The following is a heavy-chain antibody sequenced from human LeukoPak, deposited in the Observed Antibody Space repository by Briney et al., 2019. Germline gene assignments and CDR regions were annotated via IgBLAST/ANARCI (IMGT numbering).Heavy chain of an antibody. CDR3: ARGRRSSSPLYYGMDV. J-gene: IGHJ6*02. Sequence: GGSLRLSCGASGFTFSSYSMNWVRQAPGKGLEWVSYISSSSTIYYADSVKGRFTISRDNAKNSLYLQMNSLRDEDTAVYYCARGRRSSSPLYYGMDVWGQGTTDTVSS. CDR1: GFTFSSYS. V-gene: IGHV3-48*02. D-gene: IGHD6-6*01. CDR2: ISSSSTI.